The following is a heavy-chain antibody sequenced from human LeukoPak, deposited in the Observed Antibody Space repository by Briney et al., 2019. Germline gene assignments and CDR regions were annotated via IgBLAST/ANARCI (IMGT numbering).Heavy chain of an antibody. CDR1: GDSINSGDYY. CDR3: ACLVVVAATSAVDY. Sequence: SETLSLTCTVSGDSINSGDYYWSWIRQPPGNGLEWIGYIYYSGSTYYNPSLKSRVTISVDTSENQFSLRLSSVTAADTAVYYCACLVVVAATSAVDYWGQGTLVTVSP. J-gene: IGHJ4*02. V-gene: IGHV4-30-4*01. D-gene: IGHD2-15*01. CDR2: IYYSGST.